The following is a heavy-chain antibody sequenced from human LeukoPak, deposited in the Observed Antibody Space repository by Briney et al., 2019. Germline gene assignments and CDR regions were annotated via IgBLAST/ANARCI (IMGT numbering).Heavy chain of an antibody. J-gene: IGHJ6*02. Sequence: GASVKVSCKASGYTFTSYGISWVRQAPGQGLEWMRWISAYNGNTNYAQKLQGRVTMTTDTSTSTAYMELRSLRSDDTAVYYCARDYSLWFGELLSYPYYYGMDVWGQGTTVTVSS. D-gene: IGHD3-10*01. CDR2: ISAYNGNT. CDR1: GYTFTSYG. CDR3: ARDYSLWFGELLSYPYYYGMDV. V-gene: IGHV1-18*01.